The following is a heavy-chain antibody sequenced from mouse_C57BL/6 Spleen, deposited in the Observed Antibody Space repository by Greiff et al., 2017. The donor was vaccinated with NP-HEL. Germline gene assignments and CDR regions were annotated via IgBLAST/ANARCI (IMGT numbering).Heavy chain of an antibody. CDR3: ARYGSSSYWYFDV. CDR2: IWSGGST. V-gene: IGHV2-2*01. Sequence: VKLQESGPGLVQPSQSLSITCTVSGFSLTSYGVHWVRQSPGKGLEWLGVIWSGGSTDYNAAFISRLSISKDNSKSQVFFKMNSLQADDTAIYYCARYGSSSYWYFDVWGTGTTVTVSS. D-gene: IGHD1-1*01. CDR1: GFSLTSYG. J-gene: IGHJ1*03.